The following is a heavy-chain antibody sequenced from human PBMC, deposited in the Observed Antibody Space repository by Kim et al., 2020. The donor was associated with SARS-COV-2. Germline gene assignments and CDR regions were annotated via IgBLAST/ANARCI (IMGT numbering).Heavy chain of an antibody. J-gene: IGHJ6*02. Sequence: SETLSLTCTVSGGSISSSSYYWGWIRQPPGKGLEWIGSIYYSGSTYYNPSLKSRVTISVDTSKNQFSLKLSSVTAADTAVYYCVSPGSGSSYYYGMDVWGQGTTVTVSS. V-gene: IGHV4-39*01. CDR1: GGSISSSSYY. D-gene: IGHD3-10*01. CDR2: IYYSGST. CDR3: VSPGSGSSYYYGMDV.